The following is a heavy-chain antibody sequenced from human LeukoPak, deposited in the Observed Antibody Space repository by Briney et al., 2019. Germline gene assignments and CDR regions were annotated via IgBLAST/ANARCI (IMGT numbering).Heavy chain of an antibody. CDR3: ARDGGVWFGELSPGYYGMDV. Sequence: EGSLRLSCAASGFTFSSYAMHWVRQAPGKGLEYVSAISSNGGSTYYANSVKGRFTISRDNSKNTLYLQMGSLRAEDMVVYYCARDGGVWFGELSPGYYGMDVWGQGTTVTVSS. CDR2: ISSNGGST. CDR1: GFTFSSYA. V-gene: IGHV3-64*01. D-gene: IGHD3-10*01. J-gene: IGHJ6*02.